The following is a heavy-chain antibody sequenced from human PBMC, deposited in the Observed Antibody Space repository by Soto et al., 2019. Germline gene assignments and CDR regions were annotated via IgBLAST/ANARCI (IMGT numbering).Heavy chain of an antibody. CDR3: AKDLEDVLAPG. CDR2: ISYDGSNK. CDR1: GFTFSSYG. D-gene: IGHD3-3*02. V-gene: IGHV3-30*18. J-gene: IGHJ4*02. Sequence: QVQLVGSGGGVVQPGRSLRLSCAASGFTFSSYGMHWVRQAPGKGLEWVAVISYDGSNKYYADSVKGRFTISRDNSKNTLYLQMNSLRAEDTAVYYCAKDLEDVLAPGWGQGTLVTVSS.